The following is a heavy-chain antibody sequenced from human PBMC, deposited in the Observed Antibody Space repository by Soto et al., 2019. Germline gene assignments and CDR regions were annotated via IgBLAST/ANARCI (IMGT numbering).Heavy chain of an antibody. CDR1: GFTFSTYG. Sequence: GGSLRLSCAASGFTFSTYGMHWVRQAPGKGLEWVAVIWYDGSNKYYADSVKGRFTISRDNSKNTLYLQMNSLRAEDTAVYYCARDPGVTTDDYYYYYGMDVWGQGTTVTVSS. D-gene: IGHD4-17*01. CDR3: ARDPGVTTDDYYYYYGMDV. CDR2: IWYDGSNK. J-gene: IGHJ6*02. V-gene: IGHV3-33*01.